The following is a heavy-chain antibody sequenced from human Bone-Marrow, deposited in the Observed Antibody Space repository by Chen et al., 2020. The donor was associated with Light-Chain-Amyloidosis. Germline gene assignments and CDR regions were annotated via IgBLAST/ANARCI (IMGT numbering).Heavy chain of an antibody. V-gene: IGHV4-39*01. CDR1: GGSISSSSYY. D-gene: IGHD6-19*01. CDR3: ARQGSGWGFDY. Sequence: QLQLQESGPGLVKPSETLSLTCTVSGGSISSSSYYWGWIRQPPGKGLEWIGSIYYSGSTYYNPSLESRVTISVDTSKNQFSLKLSSVTAADTAVYYCARQGSGWGFDYWGQGTLVTVSS. CDR2: IYYSGST. J-gene: IGHJ4*02.